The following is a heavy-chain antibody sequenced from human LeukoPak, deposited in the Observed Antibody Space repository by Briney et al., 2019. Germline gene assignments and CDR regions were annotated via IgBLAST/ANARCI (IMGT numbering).Heavy chain of an antibody. Sequence: PGGSLRLSCAASGFTFDDYAMHWVRQAPGKGLEWVSGISWNSGSIGYADSVKGRFTISRDNAKNPLYLQMNSLRAEDTALYYCAKGVDTAMVTPGDYWGQGTLVTVSS. D-gene: IGHD5-18*01. CDR3: AKGVDTAMVTPGDY. J-gene: IGHJ4*02. V-gene: IGHV3-9*01. CDR2: ISWNSGSI. CDR1: GFTFDDYA.